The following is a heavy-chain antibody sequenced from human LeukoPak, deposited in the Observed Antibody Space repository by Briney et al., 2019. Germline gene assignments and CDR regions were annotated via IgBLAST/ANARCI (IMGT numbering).Heavy chain of an antibody. V-gene: IGHV3-23*01. J-gene: IGHJ5*02. CDR1: ELPFTSYP. CDR3: AKAAPVVVVVAATSWFDP. D-gene: IGHD2-15*01. Sequence: GGPLRLSCEPPELPFTSYPISWSPRAPGKGLEWVSPFSGSGGSTYYADSVKGRFTISRDNSKNTLYLQMNSLRAEDTAVYYCAKAAPVVVVVAATSWFDPWGQGTLVTVSS. CDR2: FSGSGGST.